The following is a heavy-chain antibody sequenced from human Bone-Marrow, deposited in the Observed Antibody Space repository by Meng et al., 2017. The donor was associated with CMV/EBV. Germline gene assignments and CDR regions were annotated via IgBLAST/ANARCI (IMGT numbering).Heavy chain of an antibody. CDR1: GYTFTGYY. Sequence: ASVKVSCKASGYTFTGYYMHWVRQAPGQGLEWMGWINPNSGGTNYAQKFQGRVTMTRDTSISTAYMELSRLRSDDTAVYYCARDLLHYYDSSGYFYYYGMDVCGQGTTVTASS. CDR3: ARDLLHYYDSSGYFYYYGMDV. CDR2: INPNSGGT. V-gene: IGHV1-2*02. D-gene: IGHD3-22*01. J-gene: IGHJ6*02.